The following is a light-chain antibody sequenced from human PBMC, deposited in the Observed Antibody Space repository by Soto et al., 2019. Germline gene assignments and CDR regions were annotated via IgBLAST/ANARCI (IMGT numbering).Light chain of an antibody. CDR1: QTIDIW. J-gene: IGKJ4*01. V-gene: IGKV1-5*01. CDR3: QQHKSYPVT. CDR2: DAS. Sequence: DIQMTQSPSTLSASVGDRVTITCRASQTIDIWLSWYQQKPGKAPSLLIYDASNLKSGVPSRFSGSGSGTEFTLTISSLQPDDSGSYYCQQHKSYPVTFGGGTKVEIK.